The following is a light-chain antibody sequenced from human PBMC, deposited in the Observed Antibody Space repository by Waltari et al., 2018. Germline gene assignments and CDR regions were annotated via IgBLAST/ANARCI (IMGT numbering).Light chain of an antibody. CDR1: NTDVGAHHF. CDR2: DVS. Sequence: QSALTQPASVSGSPGQSIAISCTGTNTDVGAHHFVSWYQQPPGRAPNLIIYDVSNRPSGISERFSGSKFGNTASLTISGLQAEDEADYYCSSYTRSRTYVFGSGTKVTVL. V-gene: IGLV2-14*01. J-gene: IGLJ1*01. CDR3: SSYTRSRTYV.